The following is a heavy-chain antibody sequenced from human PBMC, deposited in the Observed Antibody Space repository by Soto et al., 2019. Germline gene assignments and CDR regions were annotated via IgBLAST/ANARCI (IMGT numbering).Heavy chain of an antibody. CDR1: GFIFRSYA. Sequence: EVQLLESGGDLVQPGGSLRLSCAASGFIFRSYAMSWVRQSPGKELEWLSTISTTGDSTFYTDSVKGRFTISRDSSRNTLYLQMDSLRAEDTAVYFCAKGVGAVLPDSRTFDYWGQGTLVTVSS. V-gene: IGHV3-23*01. CDR3: AKGVGAVLPDSRTFDY. CDR2: ISTTGDST. D-gene: IGHD1-26*01. J-gene: IGHJ4*02.